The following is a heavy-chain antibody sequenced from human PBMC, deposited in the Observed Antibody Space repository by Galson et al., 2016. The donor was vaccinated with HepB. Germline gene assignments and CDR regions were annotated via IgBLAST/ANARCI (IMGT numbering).Heavy chain of an antibody. CDR1: GFRFTNYA. V-gene: IGHV3-23*01. J-gene: IGHJ4*02. Sequence: SLSLSCAASGFRFTNYAMSWVRQAPGKGLEWVSAISGSGGSTYYAGSVKGRFTISRDNSKNTLYLQMNRLRAEDTAVYYCAKGAEQWLVPGYFDYWGQGTLVTVSS. CDR2: ISGSGGST. CDR3: AKGAEQWLVPGYFDY. D-gene: IGHD6-19*01.